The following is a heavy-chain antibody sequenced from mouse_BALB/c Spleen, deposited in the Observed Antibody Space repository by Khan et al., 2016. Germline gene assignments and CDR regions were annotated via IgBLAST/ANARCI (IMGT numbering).Heavy chain of an antibody. CDR1: GFTFNTYA. Sequence: EVELVESGGGLVQPKGSLKLSCAASGFTFNTYAMDWVRQDPGRGLEWVARIRTKSNNLSTYYADSVKDRFTISRDDSQSMIYLQMNNLKTEATAMYYCVRQTLRWDFDVGGAGTSVTVSS. V-gene: IGHV10-1*02. D-gene: IGHD1-1*01. CDR3: VRQTLRWDFDV. CDR2: IRTKSNNLST. J-gene: IGHJ1*01.